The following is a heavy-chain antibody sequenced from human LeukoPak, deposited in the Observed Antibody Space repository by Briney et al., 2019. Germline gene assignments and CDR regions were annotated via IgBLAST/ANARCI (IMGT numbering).Heavy chain of an antibody. J-gene: IGHJ4*02. D-gene: IGHD5-18*01. CDR1: GFTFSSYA. V-gene: IGHV3-23*01. Sequence: AGGSLRLSCAASGFTFSSYAMSWVRQAPGKGLEWVSAISGSGGSTYYADSVKGRFTISRDNSKNTLYLQMNSLIAEDTAGYYXXXXPLQLWSNFDYWGQGTLVTVSS. CDR3: XXXPLQLWSNFDY. CDR2: ISGSGGST.